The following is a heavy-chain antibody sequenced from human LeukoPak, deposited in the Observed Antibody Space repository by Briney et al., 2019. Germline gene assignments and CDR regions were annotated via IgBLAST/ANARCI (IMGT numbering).Heavy chain of an antibody. CDR2: IIPIFGTA. Sequence: SVKVSCKASGGTFSSYAISWVRQAPGQGLEWMGGIIPIFGTANYAQKFQGRVTITADESTSTAYMELSSLRSEDTAVYYCACRKTETSTANFDYGGQEPLVTVSP. V-gene: IGHV1-69*01. J-gene: IGHJ4*02. CDR3: ACRKTETSTANFDY. CDR1: GGTFSSYA. D-gene: IGHD1-1*01.